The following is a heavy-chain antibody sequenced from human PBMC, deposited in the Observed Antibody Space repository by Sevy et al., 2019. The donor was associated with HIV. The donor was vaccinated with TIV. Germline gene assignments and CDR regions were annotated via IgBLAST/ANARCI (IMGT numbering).Heavy chain of an antibody. J-gene: IGHJ2*01. Sequence: ASVKVSCKTSGGTFSSYAISWVRQAPGQGLEWMGGIIPIFGTANYAQKFQGRVTITTDKSTSTAYMELSSLRSEDTAVYYCAGMYVDTAMATGRYFDLWGRGTLVTVTS. D-gene: IGHD5-18*01. CDR3: AGMYVDTAMATGRYFDL. V-gene: IGHV1-69*05. CDR2: IIPIFGTA. CDR1: GGTFSSYA.